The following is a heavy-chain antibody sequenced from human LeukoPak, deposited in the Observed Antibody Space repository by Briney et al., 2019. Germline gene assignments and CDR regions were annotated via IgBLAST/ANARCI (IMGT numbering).Heavy chain of an antibody. Sequence: SETLSLTCTVSGGSLSSYYWSWIRQPPGKGLEWVGYIYYSGSTNYKPPRKSRVTISVDTSKNQFSLKLTSVTAADTAVYYCARETSQKGAHYMDVWGKGTTVSVPS. D-gene: IGHD3-16*01. J-gene: IGHJ6*03. CDR3: ARETSQKGAHYMDV. V-gene: IGHV4-59*01. CDR2: IYYSGST. CDR1: GGSLSSYY.